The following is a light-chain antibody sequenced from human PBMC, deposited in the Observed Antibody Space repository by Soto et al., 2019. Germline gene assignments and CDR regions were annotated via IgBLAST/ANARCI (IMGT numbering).Light chain of an antibody. Sequence: EVVLTQSPGTLSLSPGERATLSCRASQTVSSSHLPWYQQKPGQAPRLLIYGASDRATDIPDRFSGSGSGTDFTLTISRLEPEDFAVYCCQHIGSSPPKYTFGQGTKLEIK. CDR2: GAS. CDR1: QTVSSSH. V-gene: IGKV3-20*01. J-gene: IGKJ2*01. CDR3: QHIGSSPPKYT.